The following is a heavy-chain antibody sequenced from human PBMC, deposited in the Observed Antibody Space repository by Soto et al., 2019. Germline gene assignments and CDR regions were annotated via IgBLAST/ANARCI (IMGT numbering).Heavy chain of an antibody. CDR2: IIPIFGTA. D-gene: IGHD3-10*01. CDR1: GGTFSSYA. CDR3: ARDSGNGYNQRLIGY. J-gene: IGHJ4*02. Sequence: GASVKVSCKASGGTFSSYAISWVRQAPGQGLEWMGGIIPIFGTANYAQKCQGRVTITADESTSTAYMELSSLRSEDTAVYYCARDSGNGYNQRLIGYWGQGTLVTVSS. V-gene: IGHV1-69*13.